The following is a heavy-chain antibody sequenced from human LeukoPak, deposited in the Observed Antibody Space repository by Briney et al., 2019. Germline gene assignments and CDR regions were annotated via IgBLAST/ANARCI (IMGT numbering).Heavy chain of an antibody. CDR2: IKQDGSEK. CDR1: GFTFSNYW. V-gene: IGHV3-7*01. CDR3: ARSFTPYQPLDVFDY. Sequence: PGGSLRLSCAATGFTFSNYWMSWVRQAPGKGLEWVANIKQDGSEKYYVGSVKGRFTISRDNAKNSLYLQMNSLRVEDTAVYYCARSFTPYQPLDVFDYWGQGTLVTVSP. J-gene: IGHJ4*02. D-gene: IGHD2-2*01.